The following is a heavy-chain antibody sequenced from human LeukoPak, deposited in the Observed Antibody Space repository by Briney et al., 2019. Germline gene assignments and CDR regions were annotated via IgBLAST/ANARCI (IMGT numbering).Heavy chain of an antibody. V-gene: IGHV3-21*04. D-gene: IGHD3-10*01. CDR3: AKDSAGGSASTLDY. Sequence: GGSLRLSCAASGFTFSSYSMNWVRQAPGKGLEWVSPISSSSSYIYYADSVKGRFTISRDNSKNSLYLQMNSLRTEDTALYYCAKDSAGGSASTLDYWGQGTLVTVSS. CDR1: GFTFSSYS. CDR2: ISSSSSYI. J-gene: IGHJ4*02.